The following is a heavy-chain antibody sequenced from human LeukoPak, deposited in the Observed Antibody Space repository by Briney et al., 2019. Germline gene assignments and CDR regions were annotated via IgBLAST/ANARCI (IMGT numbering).Heavy chain of an antibody. Sequence: PSETLSLTCTVSGGSISSGNYYWNWIRQPPGKGLEWIGRIYTSGGTNYNPSLKSRVTISIDTSKNQLSLKLSSVTAADTAVYYCARDLYGDYGGGLDAFDIWGQGTMVTVSS. CDR3: ARDLYGDYGGGLDAFDI. J-gene: IGHJ3*02. V-gene: IGHV4-61*02. CDR1: GGSISSGNYY. D-gene: IGHD4-17*01. CDR2: IYTSGGT.